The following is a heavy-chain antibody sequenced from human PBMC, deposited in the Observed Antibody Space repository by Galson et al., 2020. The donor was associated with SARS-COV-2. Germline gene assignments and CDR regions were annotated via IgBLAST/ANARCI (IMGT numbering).Heavy chain of an antibody. D-gene: IGHD3-10*01. Sequence: SQASETLSLTCAVYGRSFSGYYWSWIRQPPGKGLEWIGEINHSGSTNYNPSLKSRVTISVDTSKNQFSLKLSSVTAADTAVYYCARDLPYGSGSLYDYWGQGTRVTVSS. CDR2: INHSGST. CDR1: GRSFSGYY. CDR3: ARDLPYGSGSLYDY. V-gene: IGHV4-34*01. J-gene: IGHJ4*02.